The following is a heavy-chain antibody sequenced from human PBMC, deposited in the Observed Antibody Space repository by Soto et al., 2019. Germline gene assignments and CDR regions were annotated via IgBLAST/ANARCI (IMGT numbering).Heavy chain of an antibody. CDR3: AKDWFDY. CDR1: GFTFSNYA. J-gene: IGHJ4*02. Sequence: PGGSLRLSCAASGFTFSNYAMIWVRQAPGKGLDWVSVIGADINYRYYADSVKGRFTISRDNSKNTVYLQMYSLRAEDTAVYYCAKDWFDYWGQGTLVTVSS. V-gene: IGHV3-23*01. CDR2: IGADINYR.